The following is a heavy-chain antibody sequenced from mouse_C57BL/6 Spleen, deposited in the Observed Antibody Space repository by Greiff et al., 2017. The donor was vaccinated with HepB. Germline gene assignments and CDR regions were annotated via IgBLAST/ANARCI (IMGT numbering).Heavy chain of an antibody. D-gene: IGHD2-4*01. CDR3: ASGVLRRSFYAMDY. J-gene: IGHJ4*01. CDR1: GYTFTSYW. Sequence: VQLQQSGAELVKPGASVKMSCKASGYTFTSYWITWVKQRPGQGLEWIGDIYPGSGSTNYNEKFKSKATLTVDTSSSTAYMQRSSLTSEDSAVYYCASGVLRRSFYAMDYWGQGTSVTVSS. V-gene: IGHV1-55*01. CDR2: IYPGSGST.